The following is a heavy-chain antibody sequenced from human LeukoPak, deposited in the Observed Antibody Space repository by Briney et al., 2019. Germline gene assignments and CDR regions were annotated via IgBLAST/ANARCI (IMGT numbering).Heavy chain of an antibody. CDR2: ISCDRSNI. V-gene: IGHV3-48*01. CDR3: ARESYWESSGKGFDY. D-gene: IGHD2-8*02. J-gene: IGHJ4*02. Sequence: QAAGSLRLSCAASGFSFTSYSINWVRPAPGKGREWGSYISCDRSNIYYADSVKGRFTISRDNAKNSLYLKMNSLTGENTAVYYCARESYWESSGKGFDYWGQGTLVTVSS. CDR1: GFSFTSYS.